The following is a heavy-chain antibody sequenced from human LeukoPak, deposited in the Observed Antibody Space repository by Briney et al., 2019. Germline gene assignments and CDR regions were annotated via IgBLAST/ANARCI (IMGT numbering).Heavy chain of an antibody. CDR3: TTGITIFGVVTARDY. Sequence: NTGGSLRLSCAASRFTFNMYAMSWVRQAPGRGLEWVGRIKSKTDGGTTDYAAPVKGRFTISRDDSKNTLYLQMNSLKTEDTAVYYCTTGITIFGVVTARDYWGQGTLVTVSS. V-gene: IGHV3-15*01. J-gene: IGHJ4*02. CDR2: IKSKTDGGTT. D-gene: IGHD3-3*01. CDR1: RFTFNMYA.